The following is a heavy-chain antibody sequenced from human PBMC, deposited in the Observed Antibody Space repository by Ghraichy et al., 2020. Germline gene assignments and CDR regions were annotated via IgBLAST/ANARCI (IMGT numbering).Heavy chain of an antibody. CDR1: GGSISSYY. J-gene: IGHJ4*02. CDR3: AAGYCSGGSCYSGAFDY. D-gene: IGHD2-15*01. CDR2: IYYSGST. Sequence: SETLSLTCTVSGGSISSYYWSWIRQPPGKGLEWIGYIYYSGSTNYNPSLKSRVTISVDTSKNQFSLKLSSVTAADTAVYYCAAGYCSGGSCYSGAFDYWGQGTLVTVSS. V-gene: IGHV4-59*01.